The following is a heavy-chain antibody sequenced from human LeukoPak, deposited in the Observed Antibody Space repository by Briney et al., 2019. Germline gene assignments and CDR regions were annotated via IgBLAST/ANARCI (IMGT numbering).Heavy chain of an antibody. D-gene: IGHD6-6*01. V-gene: IGHV5-51*01. CDR1: GYRFSSYW. J-gene: IGHJ4*02. CDR3: AKRPPGDRIAARGRYFDY. CDR2: IYPGDSDT. Sequence: GESLKTSCKGSGYRFSSYWIGWVRPMPGKGLEWMGIIYPGDSDTRYSPSFQGQVTISADKSISTAYLQWSSLKASDTAMYYCAKRPPGDRIAARGRYFDYWGQGTLVTVSS.